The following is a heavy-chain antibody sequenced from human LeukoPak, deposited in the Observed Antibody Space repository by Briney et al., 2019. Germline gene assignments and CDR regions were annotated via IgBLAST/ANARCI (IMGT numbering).Heavy chain of an antibody. CDR1: GFTFSTYS. V-gene: IGHV3-21*04. J-gene: IGHJ4*02. D-gene: IGHD3-9*01. CDR2: ISSSSSYI. Sequence: GGSLRLSCAASGFTFSTYSMNWVRQAPGKGLEWVSSISSSSSYINYADSVKGRFTISRDSSKNTLYLQMNSLRAEDTAVYYCARQDILTGYYFDYWGQGTLVTVSS. CDR3: ARQDILTGYYFDY.